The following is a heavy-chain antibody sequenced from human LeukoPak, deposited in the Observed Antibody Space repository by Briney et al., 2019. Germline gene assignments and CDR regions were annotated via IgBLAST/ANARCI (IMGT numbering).Heavy chain of an antibody. Sequence: GASVKVSCKASGYTFTGYYMHWVRQAPGQGLEWMGWINPNSGGTNHAQKFQGRVTMTRDTSISTAYMELSRLRSDDTAVYYCARGGSHYLTPIDYWGQGTLVTVSS. V-gene: IGHV1-2*02. D-gene: IGHD3-10*01. CDR3: ARGGSHYLTPIDY. CDR1: GYTFTGYY. J-gene: IGHJ4*02. CDR2: INPNSGGT.